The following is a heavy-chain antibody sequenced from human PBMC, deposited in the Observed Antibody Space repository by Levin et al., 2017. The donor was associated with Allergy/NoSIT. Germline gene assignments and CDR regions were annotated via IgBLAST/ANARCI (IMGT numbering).Heavy chain of an antibody. J-gene: IGHJ4*02. CDR1: GFSLNTGGMC. CDR2: IDWDDDK. CDR3: AHLQGFFATTPIGS. V-gene: IGHV2-70*01. Sequence: RVSGPTLVKPTQTLTLTCTFSGFSLNTGGMCVTWIRQPPGKALEWLALIDWDDDKYYNTSLKTRLTISKDTSKEQVVLTMTNMDPVDTATYYCAHLQGFFATTPIGSWGQGTLVTVSS. D-gene: IGHD3-3*01.